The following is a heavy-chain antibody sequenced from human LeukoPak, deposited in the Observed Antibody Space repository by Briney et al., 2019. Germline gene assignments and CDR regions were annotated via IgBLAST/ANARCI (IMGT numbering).Heavy chain of an antibody. CDR2: ITAGGGST. CDR3: AKDLPGITIFGALHY. J-gene: IGHJ4*02. D-gene: IGHD3-3*01. V-gene: IGHV3-23*01. Sequence: GGSLRLSCAASGFTFSSYWMSWLRQGPGKGLEWVSSITAGGGSTYYGDSVKGRFTISRDNSKNTLYLQLNSLRADDTAVYYCAKDLPGITIFGALHYWGQGALVTVS. CDR1: GFTFSSYW.